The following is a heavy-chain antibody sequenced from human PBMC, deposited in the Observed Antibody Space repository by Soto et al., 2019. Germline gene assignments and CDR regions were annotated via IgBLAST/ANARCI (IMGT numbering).Heavy chain of an antibody. D-gene: IGHD2-15*01. CDR2: ISYDGSNK. CDR1: GFTFSSYA. Sequence: QVQLVESGGGVVQPGRSLRLSCAASGFTFSSYAMHWVRQAPGKGLEWVAVISYDGSNKYYADSVKGRFTISRDNSKNTLYLQMNSLRAEETAVYYCARVPSSSGRAHFDYWGQGTLLTVSS. J-gene: IGHJ4*02. V-gene: IGHV3-30-3*01. CDR3: ARVPSSSGRAHFDY.